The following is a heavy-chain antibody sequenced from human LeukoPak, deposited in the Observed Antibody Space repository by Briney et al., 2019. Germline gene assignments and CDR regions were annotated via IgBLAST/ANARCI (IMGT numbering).Heavy chain of an antibody. CDR1: GLTFSIYA. J-gene: IGHJ4*02. V-gene: IGHV3-30*03. Sequence: GGSLTLSCAASGLTFSIYAMKWVRQARGKGLEWGKVISTDGSNEYYAASVKGRFANSRDNSKNTLYLQMNNRRTEDTAVYYCATDRASKGEQWLGYLSFWGQGTLVTVSS. CDR2: ISTDGSNE. D-gene: IGHD6-19*01. CDR3: ATDRASKGEQWLGYLSF.